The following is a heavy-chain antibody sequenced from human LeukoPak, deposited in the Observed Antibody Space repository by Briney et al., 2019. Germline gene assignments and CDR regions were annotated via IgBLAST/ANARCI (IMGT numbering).Heavy chain of an antibody. D-gene: IGHD2-2*01. V-gene: IGHV3-11*01. CDR3: ARDLGFPQYCSSTSCPKTGDY. J-gene: IGHJ4*02. Sequence: KPGGSLRLSCAASGFTFSDYYMSWIRRAPGKGLEWVSYTSSSGSTIYYAGSVKGRFTISRDNAKNSLYLQMNSLRAEDTAVYYCARDLGFPQYCSSTSCPKTGDYWGQGTLVTVSS. CDR1: GFTFSDYY. CDR2: TSSSGSTI.